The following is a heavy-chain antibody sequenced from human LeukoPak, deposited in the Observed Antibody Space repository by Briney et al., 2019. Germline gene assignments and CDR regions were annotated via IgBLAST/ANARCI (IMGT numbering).Heavy chain of an antibody. J-gene: IGHJ4*02. Sequence: GAPVKVSCKASGSTFTGYYMHWVRQAPGQGLEWMGIINPSGGSTSYAQKFQGRVTMTRDMSTSTVYMELSSLRSEDTAVYYCAREHQDPLYFDYWGQGTLVTVSS. CDR3: AREHQDPLYFDY. CDR2: INPSGGST. V-gene: IGHV1-46*01. CDR1: GSTFTGYY.